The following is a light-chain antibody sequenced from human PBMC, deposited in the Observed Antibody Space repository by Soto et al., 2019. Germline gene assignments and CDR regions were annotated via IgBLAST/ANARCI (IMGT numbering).Light chain of an antibody. V-gene: IGLV4-69*01. J-gene: IGLJ2*01. CDR1: SGHSSYA. Sequence: QLVLTQSPYASASLGDSVNLTCTLSSGHSSYAIACHQQQPEKGPRYLMKLSSDGSHSKGDGIPDRFSGSSSGAERYLTISSLQSEDEADYYCQTWDTGARVVFGGGTKLTVL. CDR3: QTWDTGARVV. CDR2: LSSDGSH.